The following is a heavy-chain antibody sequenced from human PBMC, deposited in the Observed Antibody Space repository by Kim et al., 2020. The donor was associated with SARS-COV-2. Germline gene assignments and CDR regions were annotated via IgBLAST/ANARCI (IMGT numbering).Heavy chain of an antibody. D-gene: IGHD3-3*01. CDR2: INHSGST. V-gene: IGHV4-34*01. J-gene: IGHJ6*02. Sequence: SETLSLTCAVYGGSFSGYYWSWIRQPPGKGLEWIGEINHSGSTNYNPSLKSAVTISVDTSKNQFALKLSSVTAADTAVYYCARGRLPTIFGVVIFRYGMDVWGQGTTVTVSS. CDR1: GGSFSGYY. CDR3: ARGRLPTIFGVVIFRYGMDV.